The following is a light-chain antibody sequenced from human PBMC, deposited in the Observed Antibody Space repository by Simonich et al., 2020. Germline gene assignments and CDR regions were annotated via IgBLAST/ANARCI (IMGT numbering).Light chain of an antibody. CDR2: EVS. CDR3: MQSIQLPRT. Sequence: DIVMTQTPLSLSVTPGQPASISCKSSQSLLHSDGKTYLYWYLQKPGQSPQLLIYEVSHRVSGVPDRFSGSGSGTDFTLKISRVEAEDVGVYYCMQSIQLPRTFGQGTKVEIK. CDR1: QSLLHSDGKTY. J-gene: IGKJ1*01. V-gene: IGKV2D-29*02.